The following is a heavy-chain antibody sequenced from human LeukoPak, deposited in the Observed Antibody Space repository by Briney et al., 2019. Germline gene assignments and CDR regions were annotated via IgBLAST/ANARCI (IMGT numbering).Heavy chain of an antibody. CDR1: GVSISSYY. J-gene: IGHJ2*01. Sequence: SETLSLTCTVSGVSISSYYWSWIRQPPGKGLEWIGYIYNNGRTNYSPSLKSRVTISVDTSKNQFSLRLTSVTAADTAVYYCARDPGSSGYWYFDLWGRGTLVTVSS. D-gene: IGHD6-19*01. CDR3: ARDPGSSGYWYFDL. V-gene: IGHV4-59*01. CDR2: IYNNGRT.